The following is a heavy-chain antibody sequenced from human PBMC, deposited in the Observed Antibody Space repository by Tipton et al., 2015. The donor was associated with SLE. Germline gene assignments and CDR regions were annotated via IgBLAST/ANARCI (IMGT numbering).Heavy chain of an antibody. D-gene: IGHD1-14*01. CDR3: ATTTIEHRPGYFDF. V-gene: IGHV4-59*01. Sequence: PGLVKPSETLSLTCTVSGGSMNDYYWSWIRQPPGKGLEWIGYIYYTGTRNNNPSLKSRVTISIDTSKNQFSLKLSSVTAADTAVYYCATTTIEHRPGYFDFWGQGILVAVSS. J-gene: IGHJ4*02. CDR2: IYYTGTR. CDR1: GGSMNDYY.